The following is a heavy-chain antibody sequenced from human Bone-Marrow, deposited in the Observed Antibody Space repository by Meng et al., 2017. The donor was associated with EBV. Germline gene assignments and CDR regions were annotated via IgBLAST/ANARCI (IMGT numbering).Heavy chain of an antibody. CDR3: ARGISSGWDYYFDY. CDR2: IYYSGDT. CDR1: GGSVSRGGYY. Sequence: QVLLRESGPGLVKPSGTLSVTCTVSGGSVSRGGYYWSWIRQHPGKGLEWIGYIYYSGDTTYNPSLKSRVTMSVDTSKNQFSLKLSSVTAADTAVYYCARGISSGWDYYFDYWGQGTLVTVSS. J-gene: IGHJ4*02. D-gene: IGHD6-19*01. V-gene: IGHV4-61*08.